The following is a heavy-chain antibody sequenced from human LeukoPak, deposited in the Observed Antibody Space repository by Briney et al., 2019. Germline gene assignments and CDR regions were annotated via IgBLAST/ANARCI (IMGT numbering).Heavy chain of an antibody. J-gene: IGHJ6*03. V-gene: IGHV4-39*07. CDR2: IYYSGST. CDR1: GGSISSSSYY. Sequence: SETLSLTCTVSGGSISSSSYYWGWIRQPPGKGLEWIGSIYYSGSTYYNPSLKSRVTISVDTSKNQFSLKLSSVTAADTAVYYCARGNDFGDMDVWGKGTTVTVSS. CDR3: ARGNDFGDMDV. D-gene: IGHD3-10*01.